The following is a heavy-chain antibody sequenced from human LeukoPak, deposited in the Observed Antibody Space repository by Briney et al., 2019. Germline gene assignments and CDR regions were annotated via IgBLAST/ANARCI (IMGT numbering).Heavy chain of an antibody. D-gene: IGHD3-3*01. CDR1: GYTLTELS. V-gene: IGHV1-24*01. J-gene: IGHJ4*02. Sequence: ASVKASCKVSGYTLTELSMHRVRQAPGKGLEWMGGFDPEDGETIYAQKFQGRVTMTEDTSTDTAYMELSSLRSEDTAVYYCATTIYPDFWSGYYYWGQGTLVTVSS. CDR3: ATTIYPDFWSGYYY. CDR2: FDPEDGET.